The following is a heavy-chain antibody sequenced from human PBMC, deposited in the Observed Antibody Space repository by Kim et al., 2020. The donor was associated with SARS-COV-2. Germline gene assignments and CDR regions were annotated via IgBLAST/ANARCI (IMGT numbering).Heavy chain of an antibody. V-gene: IGHV3-30*02. CDR3: AKAKGGFWSAEIDY. Sequence: ADSVKGRFTISRDNSRNTLFLQMNSLRGEDTAVYYCAKAKGGFWSAEIDYWGQGALVTVSS. D-gene: IGHD3-3*01. J-gene: IGHJ4*02.